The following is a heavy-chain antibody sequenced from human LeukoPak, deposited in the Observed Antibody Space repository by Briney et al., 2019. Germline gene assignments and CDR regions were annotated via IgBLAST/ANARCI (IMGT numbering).Heavy chain of an antibody. CDR2: IYHSGST. Sequence: PSETLPLTCAVSGYSISSDYYWGWIRQPPGKGLEWIGTIYHSGSTYYNPSLKSRLTISVDTSKNQFSLKLSSVTAADTAVYYCARLSGPYYYMDVWGKGTTVTVSS. V-gene: IGHV4-38-2*01. CDR1: GYSISSDYY. CDR3: ARLSGPYYYMDV. J-gene: IGHJ6*03. D-gene: IGHD5-12*01.